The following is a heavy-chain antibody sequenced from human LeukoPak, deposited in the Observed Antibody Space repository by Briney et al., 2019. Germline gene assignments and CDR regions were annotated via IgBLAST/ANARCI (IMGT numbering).Heavy chain of an antibody. D-gene: IGHD4-11*01. CDR2: TNVGNDYT. V-gene: IGHV1-3*01. CDR1: GYTFTHYS. Sequence: GASVTVPYKASGYTFTHYSVHWLRPAPPQRLEWMGWTNVGNDYTESSQKFQDSLTITSDTTATTVYMELSSLRSEDTAVYYCARDDFSTYPGLNYFDYWGQGSLVTVSS. J-gene: IGHJ4*02. CDR3: ARDDFSTYPGLNYFDY.